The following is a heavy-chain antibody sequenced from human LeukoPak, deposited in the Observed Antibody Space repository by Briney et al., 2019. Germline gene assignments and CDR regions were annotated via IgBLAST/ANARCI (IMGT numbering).Heavy chain of an antibody. CDR2: IHYSGST. J-gene: IGHJ4*02. CDR1: GGSISSYY. Sequence: SETLSLTCTVSGGSISSYYWSWIRQPPGKGLEWIGYIHYSGSTNYNPSLKSRVTISVDTSKNQFSLKLSSVTAADTAVYYCARGRRDSYGPLYYFDYWGQGTLVTVSS. D-gene: IGHD5-18*01. CDR3: ARGRRDSYGPLYYFDY. V-gene: IGHV4-59*01.